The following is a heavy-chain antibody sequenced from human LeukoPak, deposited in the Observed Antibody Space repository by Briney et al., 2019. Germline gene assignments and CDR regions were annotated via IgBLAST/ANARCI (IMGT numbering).Heavy chain of an antibody. Sequence: PSETLSLTCAVSGGSISSSNWWSWVRQPPGKGLEWIGEIYHSGSTNYNPSLKSRVTVSVDKSKNQFSLKLRSVTAADTAVYYCARLTGLDFWGGYYVDYWGQGTLVTVSS. CDR3: ARLTGLDFWGGYYVDY. V-gene: IGHV4-4*02. D-gene: IGHD3-3*01. CDR2: IYHSGST. J-gene: IGHJ4*02. CDR1: GGSISSSNW.